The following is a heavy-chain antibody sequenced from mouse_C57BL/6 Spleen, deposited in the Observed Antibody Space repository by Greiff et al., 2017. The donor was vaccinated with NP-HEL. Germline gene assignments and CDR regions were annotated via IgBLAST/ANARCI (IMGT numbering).Heavy chain of an antibody. V-gene: IGHV1-42*01. CDR1: GYSFTGYY. J-gene: IGHJ2*01. D-gene: IGHD2-13*01. Sequence: VQLQQSGPELVKPGASVKISCKASGYSFTGYYMNWVKQSPEKSLEWIGEINPSTGGTTYNQKFKAKATLTVDKSSSTAYMQLKSLTSEDSAVYYCARRGEKDYWGQGTTLTVSS. CDR3: ARRGEKDY. CDR2: INPSTGGT.